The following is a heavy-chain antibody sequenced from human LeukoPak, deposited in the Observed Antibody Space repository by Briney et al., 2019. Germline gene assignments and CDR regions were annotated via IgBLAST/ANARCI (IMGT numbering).Heavy chain of an antibody. CDR1: GFTLSSYA. Sequence: GGSLRLSCAASGFTLSSYAMSWVRQAPGKGLEWVSSISASGGSTNYADSVKGRFIISRDNSKNTVYLQMNSLRGEDTAVYYCEKVMKGSERLTMVRGVIIKTAGLYYMDVWGKGTTVTVSS. V-gene: IGHV3-23*01. CDR2: ISASGGST. CDR3: EKVMKGSERLTMVRGVIIKTAGLYYMDV. J-gene: IGHJ6*03. D-gene: IGHD3-10*01.